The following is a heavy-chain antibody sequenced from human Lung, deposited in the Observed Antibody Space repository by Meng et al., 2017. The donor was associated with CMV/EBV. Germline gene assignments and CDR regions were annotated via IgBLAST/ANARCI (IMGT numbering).Heavy chain of an antibody. CDR3: ARGQVQCSTINCHDYRFSGMDV. CDR2: MNPNRGNT. V-gene: IGHV1-8*01. CDR1: GYSFSQHD. Sequence: SVXVSXKPSGYSFSQHDIILVRQASGPGLEWVGWMNPNRGNTAYAQKFQYRVTMTRDTSTSIAYMVLSSLRSGDTAVYYCARGQVQCSTINCHDYRFSGMDVXGQGXTVTVSS. D-gene: IGHD2/OR15-2a*01. J-gene: IGHJ6*02.